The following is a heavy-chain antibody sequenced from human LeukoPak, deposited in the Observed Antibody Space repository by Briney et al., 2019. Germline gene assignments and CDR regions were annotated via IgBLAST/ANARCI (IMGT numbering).Heavy chain of an antibody. J-gene: IGHJ3*02. Sequence: ASVKVPCKASGFTFTSSAMQWVRQARGQRLEWIGWIVVGSGNTNYAQKFQERVTITRDMSTSTAYMELSSLRSEDTAVYYCAADVRPPDAFDIWGQGTMVTVSS. V-gene: IGHV1-58*02. CDR2: IVVGSGNT. CDR1: GFTFTSSA. CDR3: AADVRPPDAFDI.